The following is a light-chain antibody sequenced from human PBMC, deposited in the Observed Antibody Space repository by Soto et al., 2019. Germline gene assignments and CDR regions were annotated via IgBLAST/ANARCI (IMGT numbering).Light chain of an antibody. V-gene: IGKV3-20*01. J-gene: IGKJ4*01. CDR2: GAS. CDR3: QQYGSSPLPLT. CDR1: PSVSSSY. Sequence: EIVLTQSPGTLSLSPGERATLSCRASPSVSSSYLAWYQQKPGQAPRLLIYGASSRATGIPDRFSGSGSGTDFTLTISRLEPEDFAVYYCQQYGSSPLPLTFGGGTKVEIK.